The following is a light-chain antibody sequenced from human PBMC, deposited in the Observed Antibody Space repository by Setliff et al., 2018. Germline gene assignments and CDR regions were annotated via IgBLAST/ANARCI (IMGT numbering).Light chain of an antibody. CDR2: GVS. CDR3: NAYASDTTYV. Sequence: QSVLAQPASVSGSPGQSITISCSGTSSDVGSYDLVSWYQQHPGKAPKLIIYGVSDRPSGVSSRFSGSKSGNTAYLTISGLQTGDEAEYYCNAYASDTTYVFGSGTKVTVL. CDR1: SSDVGSYDL. V-gene: IGLV2-14*03. J-gene: IGLJ1*01.